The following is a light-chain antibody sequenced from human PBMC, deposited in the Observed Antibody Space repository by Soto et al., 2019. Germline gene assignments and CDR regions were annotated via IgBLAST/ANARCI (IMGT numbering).Light chain of an antibody. CDR2: DVS. V-gene: IGLV2-14*01. J-gene: IGLJ2*01. CDR1: SSDVGGYNY. CDR3: SSYTVSNTPVV. Sequence: QSALTQPASVSGSPGQSITISCTGTSSDVGGYNYVSWYQQHPGKAPNLIIFDVSNRPSGVSNRFSGSKSGNSAYLTISGLQAEDVADYCSSSYTVSNTPVVFGGGATLTVL.